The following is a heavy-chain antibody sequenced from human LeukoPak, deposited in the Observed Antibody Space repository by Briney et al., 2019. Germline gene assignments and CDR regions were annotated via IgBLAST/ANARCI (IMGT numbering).Heavy chain of an antibody. CDR1: GGTFSSYA. J-gene: IGHJ4*02. CDR2: IISIFGTA. Sequence: ASVKVSCKASGGTFSSYAISWVRQAPGQGLEWMGGIISIFGTANYAQKFQGRVTITADESTSTAYMELSSLRSEDTAVYYCARDRKDGSGVGYWGQGTLVTVPS. CDR3: ARDRKDGSGVGY. V-gene: IGHV1-69*01. D-gene: IGHD3-10*01.